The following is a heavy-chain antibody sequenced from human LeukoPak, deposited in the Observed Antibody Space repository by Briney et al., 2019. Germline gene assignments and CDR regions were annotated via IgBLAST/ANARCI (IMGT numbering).Heavy chain of an antibody. V-gene: IGHV3-7*01. CDR1: GFTFSSYW. CDR3: ARVPLEWLRDYYYYGMDV. D-gene: IGHD3-3*01. Sequence: GGSLRLSCAASGFTFSSYWMSWVRQAPGKGLEWVANIKQDGSEKYYVDSVKGRFTISRDNAKNSLYLQMNSLRAEDTAVYYRARVPLEWLRDYYYYGMDVWGQGTTVTVSS. CDR2: IKQDGSEK. J-gene: IGHJ6*02.